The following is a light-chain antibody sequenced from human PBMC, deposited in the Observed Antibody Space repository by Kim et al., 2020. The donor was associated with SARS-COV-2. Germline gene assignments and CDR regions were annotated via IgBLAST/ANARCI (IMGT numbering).Light chain of an antibody. J-gene: IGLJ3*02. CDR2: IHN. Sequence: ELTQPPSASGTPGQRVTISCSGYSSNIGSNSVTWHQRVPGTAPKLLINIHNQRPSGVPDRFSGSKSDTSASLAISGLQSEDEADYYCAACDGSVGAWVFGGGTQLTVL. CDR1: SSNIGSNS. CDR3: AACDGSVGAWV. V-gene: IGLV1-44*01.